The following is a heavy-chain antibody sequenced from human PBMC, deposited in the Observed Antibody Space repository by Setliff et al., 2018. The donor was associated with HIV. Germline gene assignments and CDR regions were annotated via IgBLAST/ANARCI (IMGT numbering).Heavy chain of an antibody. J-gene: IGHJ6*02. V-gene: IGHV4-59*11. CDR3: ARVEAKVRGATYAMDV. CDR2: IYYSGST. D-gene: IGHD3-10*01. CDR1: GGSISNHY. Sequence: SETLSLTCTVSGGSISNHYWSWIRQPPGKGLEWIGSIYYSGSTNYNPSLKSRVTISVDTSKKQFSLKLNSVTAADTAVYYCARVEAKVRGATYAMDVWGQGTTVTVSS.